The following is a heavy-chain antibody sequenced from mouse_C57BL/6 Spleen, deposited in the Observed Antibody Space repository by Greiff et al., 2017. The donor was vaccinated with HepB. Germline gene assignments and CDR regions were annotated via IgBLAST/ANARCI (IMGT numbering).Heavy chain of an antibody. V-gene: IGHV14-4*01. CDR2: IDPENGDT. D-gene: IGHD1-1*01. Sequence: VQLQQSGAELVRPGASVKLSCTASGFNIKDDYMHWVKQRPEQGLEWIGWIDPENGDTEYASKFQGKATITADTSSNTAYLQLSSLTSEDTAVYYCTRGHYGSSSHYWGQGTTLTVSS. J-gene: IGHJ2*01. CDR1: GFNIKDDY. CDR3: TRGHYGSSSHY.